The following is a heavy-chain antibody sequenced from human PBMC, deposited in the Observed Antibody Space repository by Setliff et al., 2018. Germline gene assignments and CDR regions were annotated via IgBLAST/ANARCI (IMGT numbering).Heavy chain of an antibody. Sequence: GGSLRLSCAASGFTFSSYWMYWVRQAPGKGLVWVSRINRDGSYTVYADSVEGRFTISRDNAKNTLYLQMNSLGAEDTAVYYFARDSYTSPDYWGQGTLVTSPQ. CDR3: ARDSYTSPDY. CDR2: INRDGSYT. CDR1: GFTFSSYW. V-gene: IGHV3-74*01. D-gene: IGHD6-13*01. J-gene: IGHJ4*02.